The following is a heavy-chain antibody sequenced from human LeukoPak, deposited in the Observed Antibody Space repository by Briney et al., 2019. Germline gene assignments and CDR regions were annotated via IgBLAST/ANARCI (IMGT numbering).Heavy chain of an antibody. D-gene: IGHD6-13*01. CDR3: ARVPRIEAGATGDWFDP. Sequence: SETLSLTCTVSGGSISSYYWSWIRQPAGKGLEWIGRIYTSGSTNYNPSLKSRVTMSVDTSKNQFSLKLSSVTAADTAVYYCARVPRIEAGATGDWFDPWGQGTVVTVSS. V-gene: IGHV4-4*07. CDR1: GGSISSYY. CDR2: IYTSGST. J-gene: IGHJ5*02.